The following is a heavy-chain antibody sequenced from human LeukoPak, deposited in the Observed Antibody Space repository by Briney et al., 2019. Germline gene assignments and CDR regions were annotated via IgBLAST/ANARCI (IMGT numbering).Heavy chain of an antibody. CDR1: GGSFSNYY. CDR3: ARHSNYASGSFAKGLFDY. CDR2: INHSGST. J-gene: IGHJ4*02. D-gene: IGHD3-10*01. V-gene: IGHV4-34*01. Sequence: PSETLSLTCAVYGGSFSNYYWSSIRQPPGKGLEWMGEINHSGSTNYNPSPKSRVTKSVDTSKNQFSLKLSSVTAADTAVYYCARHSNYASGSFAKGLFDYWGQGTLVTVSS.